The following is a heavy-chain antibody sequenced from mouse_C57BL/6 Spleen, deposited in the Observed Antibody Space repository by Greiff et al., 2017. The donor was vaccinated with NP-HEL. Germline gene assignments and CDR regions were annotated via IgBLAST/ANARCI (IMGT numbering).Heavy chain of an antibody. V-gene: IGHV1-54*01. D-gene: IGHD3-2*02. J-gene: IGHJ3*01. CDR3: ARSTTQATYWFAY. CDR2: INPGSGGT. CDR1: GYAFTNYL. Sequence: VQLQQSGAELVRPGTSVKVSCKASGYAFTNYLIEWVKQRPGQGLEWIGVINPGSGGTNYNEKFKGKATLTADKASSTAYMQLSSLTSEDSAVYFCARSTTQATYWFAYWGQGTLVTVSA.